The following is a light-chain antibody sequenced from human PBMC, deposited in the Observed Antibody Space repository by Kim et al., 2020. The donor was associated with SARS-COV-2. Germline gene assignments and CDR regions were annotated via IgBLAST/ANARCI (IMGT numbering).Light chain of an antibody. CDR2: SNN. V-gene: IGLV1-44*01. CDR1: SSNSGSNA. J-gene: IGLJ3*02. Sequence: PVQGIPISCSEASSNSGSNAVNLYQHLPDTAPKLLFYSNNQRPSGVPDRFSGSKSGTSASLAISGLQSEDEADYYCAAWDDSLIGVFGGGTQLTVL. CDR3: AAWDDSLIGV.